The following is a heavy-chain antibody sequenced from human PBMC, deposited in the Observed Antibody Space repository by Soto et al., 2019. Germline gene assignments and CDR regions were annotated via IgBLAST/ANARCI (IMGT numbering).Heavy chain of an antibody. V-gene: IGHV5-10-1*01. CDR1: GYSFTSYW. CDR2: IDPSDSYT. J-gene: IGHJ6*02. CDR3: ARGQPSSVYRCYYYYGMDV. Sequence: GESLKISCKGSGYSFTSYWISWVRQMPGKGLEWMGRIDPSDSYTNYSPSFQGHVTISADKSISTAYLQWSSLKASDTAMYYCARGQPSSVYRCYYYYGMDVWGQGTTVTVSS. D-gene: IGHD2-8*02.